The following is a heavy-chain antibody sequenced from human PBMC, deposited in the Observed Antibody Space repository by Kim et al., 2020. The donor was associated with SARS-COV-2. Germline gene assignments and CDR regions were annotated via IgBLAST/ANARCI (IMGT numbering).Heavy chain of an antibody. D-gene: IGHD2-2*02. CDR3: AREPVRDCSSTSCYTLDY. J-gene: IGHJ4*02. Sequence: KGRFTIARDNSKNTLYLQRNSLRAEDTAVYYCAREPVRDCSSTSCYTLDYWGQGTLVTVSS. V-gene: IGHV3-30*07.